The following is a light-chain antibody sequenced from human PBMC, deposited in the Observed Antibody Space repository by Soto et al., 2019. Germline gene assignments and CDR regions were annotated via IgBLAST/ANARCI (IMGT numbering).Light chain of an antibody. CDR3: QQYGSSPTWT. J-gene: IGKJ1*01. V-gene: IGKV3-20*01. CDR2: GAS. Sequence: EIVLTQSPGTLSLSPGERATLSCRASQSVSSSYLAWYQQKPGQAPRLLIYGASSRATGIPDRFSGSGSGTDFNPTNSRLEPEDFALYYCQQYGSSPTWTFGQGTKVEIK. CDR1: QSVSSSY.